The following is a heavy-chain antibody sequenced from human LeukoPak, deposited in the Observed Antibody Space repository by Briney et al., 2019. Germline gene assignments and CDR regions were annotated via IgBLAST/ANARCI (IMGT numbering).Heavy chain of an antibody. D-gene: IGHD3-22*01. CDR1: GGTFSSYT. CDR2: INPILGIA. CDR3: ARAWYDSSGYWFDY. J-gene: IGHJ4*02. V-gene: IGHV1-69*02. Sequence: SVKVSCKASGGTFSSYTISWVRQAPGQGLEWMGRINPILGIANYAQKFQGRVTITADKSTSTAYMELSSLRSEDTAVYYCARAWYDSSGYWFDYWGQGTLVTVSS.